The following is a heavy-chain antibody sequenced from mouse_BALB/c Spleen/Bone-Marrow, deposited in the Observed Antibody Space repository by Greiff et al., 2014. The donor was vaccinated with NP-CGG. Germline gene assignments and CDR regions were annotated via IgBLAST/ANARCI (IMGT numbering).Heavy chain of an antibody. CDR3: ARAGRYDGNFDY. CDR1: GFTFSSCA. D-gene: IGHD2-14*01. Sequence: EVNLVESGGGLVKPGGSLKLSCAASGFTFSSCAMSWVRQTPEKRLEWVATISSGGSYTYCLDSVKGRFTISRDNAKNTLYLQMSSLRSKDTAMYYCARAGRYDGNFDYWGQGTTLTVSS. V-gene: IGHV5-9-1*01. CDR2: ISSGGSYT. J-gene: IGHJ2*01.